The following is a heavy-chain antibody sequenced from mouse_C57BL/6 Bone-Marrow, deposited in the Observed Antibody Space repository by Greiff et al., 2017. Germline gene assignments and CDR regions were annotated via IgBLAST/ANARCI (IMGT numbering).Heavy chain of an antibody. V-gene: IGHV5-6*01. J-gene: IGHJ3*01. CDR1: GFTFSSYG. CDR2: ISSGGSYT. Sequence: EVQRVESGGDLVKPGGSLKLSCAASGFTFSSYGMSWVRQTPDKRLEWVATISSGGSYTYYTYSVKGRVTLTRDNAKITLYLQVSSLKSEDTAMYYCARYDYPFAYWGQGTLVTVSA. D-gene: IGHD2-4*01. CDR3: ARYDYPFAY.